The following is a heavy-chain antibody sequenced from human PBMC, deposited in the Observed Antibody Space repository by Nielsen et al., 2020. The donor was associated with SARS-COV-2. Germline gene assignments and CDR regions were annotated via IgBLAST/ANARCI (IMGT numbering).Heavy chain of an antibody. CDR2: INPSGGST. CDR3: AREGVVVVPAARPSYYYYMDV. J-gene: IGHJ6*03. D-gene: IGHD2-2*02. V-gene: IGHV1-46*01. CDR1: GFPFSTSA. Sequence: ASVKVSCKASGFPFSTSAMRWVRQAPGQGLEWMGIINPSGGSTSYAQKFQGRVTMTRDTSTSTVYMELSSLRSEDTAVYYCAREGVVVVPAARPSYYYYMDVWGKGTTVTVSS.